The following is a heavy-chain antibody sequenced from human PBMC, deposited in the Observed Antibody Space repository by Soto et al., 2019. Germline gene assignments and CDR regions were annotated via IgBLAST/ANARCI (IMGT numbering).Heavy chain of an antibody. D-gene: IGHD3-10*01. CDR2: VYSGGNT. Sequence: SLRLSCAASGFTVSGNYMSWVRQAPGKGLEWVSVVYSGGNTYYADSVKGRFTISRDNSKSTLYLQMNSLRAEDTAVYYCARIHYYGSGSYYNGLDPWGQGTLVTVSS. CDR1: GFTVSGNY. CDR3: ARIHYYGSGSYYNGLDP. V-gene: IGHV3-66*01. J-gene: IGHJ5*02.